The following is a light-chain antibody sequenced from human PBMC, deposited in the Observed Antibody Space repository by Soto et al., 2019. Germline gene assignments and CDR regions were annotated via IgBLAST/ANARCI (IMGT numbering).Light chain of an antibody. Sequence: DIQMTQSPSTLSASVGDRVTITCRASQSISNRLAWYQQKPGKAPKLLIYEASGLENGVPSRFSGSGSGTDFALTISSLQPDDFASYYYQHYNSYPWTFGQGTMVEV. CDR3: QHYNSYPWT. CDR2: EAS. J-gene: IGKJ1*01. CDR1: QSISNR. V-gene: IGKV1-5*03.